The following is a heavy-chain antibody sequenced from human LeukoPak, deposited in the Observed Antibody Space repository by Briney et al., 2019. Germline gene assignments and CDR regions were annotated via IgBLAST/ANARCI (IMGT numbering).Heavy chain of an antibody. J-gene: IGHJ6*02. CDR3: ARDKRWHYGMDV. CDR1: GFTFSDYS. Sequence: GGSLRLSCAASGFTFSDYSMNWVRQAPGKGLEWVASISFTSSFENYADSVKGRFTISRDNAKNSLYLQMNSLRAEDTAVYYCARDKRWHYGMDVWGQGTTVTVSS. V-gene: IGHV3-21*01. D-gene: IGHD2-15*01. CDR2: ISFTSSFE.